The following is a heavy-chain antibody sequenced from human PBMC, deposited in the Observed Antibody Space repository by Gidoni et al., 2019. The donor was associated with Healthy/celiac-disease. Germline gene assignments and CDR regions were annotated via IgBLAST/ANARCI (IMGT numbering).Heavy chain of an antibody. CDR1: GGSFSGYY. V-gene: IGHV4-34*01. CDR2: INHSGST. CDR3: ASRGGHCSSTSCYSYYYYGMDV. J-gene: IGHJ6*02. Sequence: QVQLQQWGAGLLKPSETLSLTCAVYGGSFSGYYWSWIRQPPGKGLEWIGEINHSGSTNYNPSLKSRVTISVDTSKNQFSLKLSSVTAADTAVYYCASRGGHCSSTSCYSYYYYGMDVWGQGTTVTVSS. D-gene: IGHD2-2*01.